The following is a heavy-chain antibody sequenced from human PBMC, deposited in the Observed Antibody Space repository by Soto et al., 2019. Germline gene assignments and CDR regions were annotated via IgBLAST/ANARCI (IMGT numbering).Heavy chain of an antibody. Sequence: QVPLQESGPGLVKPSGTLSLTCAVSGGSISSSNWWSWVRQTPGKGLEWIGEIYHSGSTNYNPSLKSRVTISVDKSKNQFSLKLSAVSVADTAVYYCARERAFGESSPGYYYYGMDVWGQGTTVTVSS. CDR1: GGSISSSNW. CDR2: IYHSGST. D-gene: IGHD3-10*01. J-gene: IGHJ6*02. V-gene: IGHV4-4*02. CDR3: ARERAFGESSPGYYYYGMDV.